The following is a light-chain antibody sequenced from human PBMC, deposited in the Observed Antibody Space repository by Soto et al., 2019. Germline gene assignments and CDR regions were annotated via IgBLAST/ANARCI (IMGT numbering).Light chain of an antibody. CDR1: QSISSW. CDR3: QQYSNLWT. CDR2: KAS. J-gene: IGKJ1*01. Sequence: DIQMTQSPSTLSASVGDRVTITCRASQSISSWLAWYQQKPGKAPNLLIYKASSLETGVPARFSGSGSGTEFTLTISSLQPDDFAAYYCQQYSNLWTFGQGTKVEIK. V-gene: IGKV1-5*03.